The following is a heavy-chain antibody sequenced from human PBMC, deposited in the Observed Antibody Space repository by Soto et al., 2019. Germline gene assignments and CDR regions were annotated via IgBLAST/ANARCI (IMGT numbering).Heavy chain of an antibody. V-gene: IGHV1-2*04. CDR1: GYTFTGYY. Sequence: ASVKVSCKASGYTFTGYYMHWVRQAPGQGLEWMGWINPNSGGTNYAQKFQGWVTMTRDTSISTAYMELSRLRSDDTAVYYCARDRDFSGYEEHYYYYYGMDVWGQGTTVTVSS. D-gene: IGHD5-12*01. J-gene: IGHJ6*02. CDR3: ARDRDFSGYEEHYYYYYGMDV. CDR2: INPNSGGT.